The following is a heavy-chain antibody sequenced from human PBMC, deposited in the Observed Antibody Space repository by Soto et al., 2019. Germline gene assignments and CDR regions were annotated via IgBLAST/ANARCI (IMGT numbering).Heavy chain of an antibody. CDR1: GYSFTSYW. CDR2: IDPSDSYT. V-gene: IGHV5-10-1*01. J-gene: IGHJ3*02. D-gene: IGHD3-22*01. Sequence: SLKICCKGSGYSFTSYWITWVRQMPGKGLEWMGRIDPSDSYTNYSPSFQGHVTISADKSISTAYLQWSSLKASDTAMYYCARHSPYYYDSSGYLIGAFDIWGQGTMVTVSS. CDR3: ARHSPYYYDSSGYLIGAFDI.